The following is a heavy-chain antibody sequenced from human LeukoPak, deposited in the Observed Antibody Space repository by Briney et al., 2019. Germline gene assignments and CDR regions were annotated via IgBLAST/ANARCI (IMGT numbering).Heavy chain of an antibody. V-gene: IGHV3-33*01. Sequence: GGSLRLSCAASGFTFSDYGMHWVRQVPGKGLEWVSVVYHDGSKKFYRGSVQGRFSISRDNSKSSVYLHMSSLRPEDTALYYCASSVAVDGYGLDVWGQGTPVIVSS. D-gene: IGHD6-19*01. CDR2: VYHDGSKK. J-gene: IGHJ6*02. CDR3: ASSVAVDGYGLDV. CDR1: GFTFSDYG.